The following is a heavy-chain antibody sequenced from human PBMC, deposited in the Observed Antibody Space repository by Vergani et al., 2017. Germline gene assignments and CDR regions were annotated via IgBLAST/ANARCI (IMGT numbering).Heavy chain of an antibody. Sequence: EVQLVESGGGLVKPGRSLRLSCEASGFTFDDYAMHWVRQGPGKGLEWVSGISWNSGSIGYADSVKGRFTISRDNAKNSLYLQMNSLRAEDTALYYCAKDIADYYYYYMDVWGKGTTVTVSS. CDR1: GFTFDDYA. CDR2: ISWNSGSI. V-gene: IGHV3-9*01. CDR3: AKDIADYYYYYMDV. J-gene: IGHJ6*03.